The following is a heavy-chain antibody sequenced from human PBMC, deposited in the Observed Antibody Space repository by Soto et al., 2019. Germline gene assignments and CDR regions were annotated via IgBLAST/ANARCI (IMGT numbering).Heavy chain of an antibody. J-gene: IGHJ4*02. Sequence: QVQLQQWGAGLLKPSETLSLTCAVYGGSFSGYYWSWIRQPPGKGLEWIGEINHSGSTNYNPSLKSRVTISVDTSKNQFSLKLSSVTAADTAVYYCVRGGDIVVVPAAIKFDYWGQGTLVTVSS. CDR1: GGSFSGYY. D-gene: IGHD2-2*02. V-gene: IGHV4-34*01. CDR2: INHSGST. CDR3: VRGGDIVVVPAAIKFDY.